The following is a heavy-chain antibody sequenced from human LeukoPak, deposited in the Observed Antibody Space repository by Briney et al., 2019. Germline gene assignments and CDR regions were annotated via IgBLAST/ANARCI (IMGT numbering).Heavy chain of an antibody. CDR3: ARDLLVAGSPDPLAF. V-gene: IGHV1-18*01. CDR2: IRSYNGRT. Sequence: ASVKVSCKASGYTFTTYGISWVRQAPGQGLEWVGWIRSYNGRTNYARRLQGRVTMTTDTSTTTVYMELRNLRSDDTAVYYCARDLLVAGSPDPLAFWGRGTLVTVSS. D-gene: IGHD6-19*01. CDR1: GYTFTTYG. J-gene: IGHJ4*02.